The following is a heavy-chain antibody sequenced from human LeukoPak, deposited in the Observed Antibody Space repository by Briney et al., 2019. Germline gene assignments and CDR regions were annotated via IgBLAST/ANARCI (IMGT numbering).Heavy chain of an antibody. CDR3: ATLGQYYYDSSGEG. Sequence: ASVKVSCKASGYTFTGYYMHWVRQAPGQGLEWMGWINPNCGGTNYAQKFQGRVTMTRDTSISTAYMELSRLRSDDTAVYYCATLGQYYYDSSGEGWGQGTLVTVSS. D-gene: IGHD3-22*01. CDR2: INPNCGGT. J-gene: IGHJ4*02. CDR1: GYTFTGYY. V-gene: IGHV1-2*02.